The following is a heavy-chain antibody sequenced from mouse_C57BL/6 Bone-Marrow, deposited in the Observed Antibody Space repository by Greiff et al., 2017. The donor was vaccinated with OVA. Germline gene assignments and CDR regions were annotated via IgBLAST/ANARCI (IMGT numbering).Heavy chain of an antibody. CDR1: GYTFTSYW. Sequence: QVQLQQSGAELVKPGASVKMSCKASGYTFTSYWITWVKQRPGQGLEWIGDIYPGSGSTNYNEKFKSKATLTVDTSSSTAYMQLSSLTSEDSAVYYCARDYGSSCRYFDVWGTGTTVTVSS. D-gene: IGHD1-1*01. CDR2: IYPGSGST. V-gene: IGHV1-55*01. J-gene: IGHJ1*03. CDR3: ARDYGSSCRYFDV.